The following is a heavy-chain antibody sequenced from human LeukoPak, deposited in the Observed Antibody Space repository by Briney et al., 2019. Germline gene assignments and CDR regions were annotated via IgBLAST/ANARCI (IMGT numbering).Heavy chain of an antibody. J-gene: IGHJ4*02. CDR1: GFTFGSSY. Sequence: GGSLRLSCAASGFTFGSSYMHWVRQVPGKGLVWVSRINSDGSNTNYADSVKGRFTISRDNAKNSLYLQMNSLRAEDTALYHCARDKGAIAADWGQGTLVTVSS. CDR3: ARDKGAIAAD. CDR2: INSDGSNT. D-gene: IGHD6-13*01. V-gene: IGHV3-74*01.